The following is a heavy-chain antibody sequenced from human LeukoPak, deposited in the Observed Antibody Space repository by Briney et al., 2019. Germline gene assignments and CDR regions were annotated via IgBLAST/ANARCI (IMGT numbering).Heavy chain of an antibody. V-gene: IGHV3-48*03. D-gene: IGHD6-6*01. CDR3: ARDPYSSTWSYGMDV. J-gene: IGHJ6*02. CDR1: GFTFSSYE. Sequence: GGSLRLSCAASGFTFSSYEMNWVRQAPGKGLEWVSYISNSGSAIYYADPVKGRFTISRDNAKNSLFLQMNTLRAEDTAVYYCARDPYSSTWSYGMDVWGQGTTVTVSS. CDR2: ISNSGSAI.